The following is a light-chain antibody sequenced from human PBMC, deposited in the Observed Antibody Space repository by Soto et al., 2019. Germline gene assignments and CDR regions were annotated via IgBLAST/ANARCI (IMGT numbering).Light chain of an antibody. CDR2: DDS. CDR3: QVWDSNSVYV. CDR1: NIGNKR. J-gene: IGLJ1*01. V-gene: IGLV3-21*02. Sequence: SYELTQPPSVSVAPGQTARITCGGNNIGNKRVHWYQQKPGQAPVLVVYDDSDRPSGIPERFSGSNSGNTATLSSSRVAAGDEADYYCQVWDSNSVYVFGTGTKVTVL.